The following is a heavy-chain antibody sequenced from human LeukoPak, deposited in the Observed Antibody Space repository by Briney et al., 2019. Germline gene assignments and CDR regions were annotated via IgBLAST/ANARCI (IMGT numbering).Heavy chain of an antibody. CDR3: ATQSGYSYGYDFDY. J-gene: IGHJ4*02. V-gene: IGHV1-24*01. D-gene: IGHD5-18*01. CDR2: FYPEDGET. CDR1: GYTLTELS. Sequence: GASLKVSCKVSGYTLTELSMHWVRQAPGKGLEWMGGFYPEDGETINAQKFQGRVTMTEDTSTDTAYMELSSLRSEDTAVYYCATQSGYSYGYDFDYWGQGTLVTVSS.